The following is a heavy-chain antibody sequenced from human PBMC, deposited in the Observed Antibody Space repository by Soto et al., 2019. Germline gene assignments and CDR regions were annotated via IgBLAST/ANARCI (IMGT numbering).Heavy chain of an antibody. V-gene: IGHV1-8*01. CDR2: MNPNTGNT. CDR3: ARGTHNYRFDP. CDR1: GYTFTTYD. Sequence: QVQLVQSGAVVKRPGASVKVSCKASGYTFTTYDINWVRQATGQGLEWMGWMNPNTGNTAYAQKFPXXVTMTRNTSISPAYMELSGLTSEDTAVYYCARGTHNYRFDPWGQGTLVTVSS. D-gene: IGHD1-1*01. J-gene: IGHJ5*02.